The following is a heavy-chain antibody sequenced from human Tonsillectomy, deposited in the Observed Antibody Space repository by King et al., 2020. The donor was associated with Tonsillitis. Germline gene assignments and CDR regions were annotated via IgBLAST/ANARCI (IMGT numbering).Heavy chain of an antibody. J-gene: IGHJ4*02. V-gene: IGHV1-18*01. Sequence: QLVQSGAEVKKPGASVKVSCKASGYTFTNYGFSWVRQAPGQGLEWMGWISAHNGKTNYAQKFQGRVTMTTDTSTSTAYMDLRSLRSDDTAVYYCVRATYYYEGVYWGQGTLVTVSS. CDR2: ISAHNGKT. CDR1: GYTFTNYG. CDR3: VRATYYYEGVY. D-gene: IGHD3-22*01.